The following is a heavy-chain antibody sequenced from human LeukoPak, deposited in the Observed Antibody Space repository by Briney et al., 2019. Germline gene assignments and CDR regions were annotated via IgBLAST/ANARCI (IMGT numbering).Heavy chain of an antibody. CDR2: LYSGGST. V-gene: IGHV3-53*01. D-gene: IGHD2-15*01. Sequence: PGGSLRLSCVAPGFTVSSNYMNWVRQAPGKGLEWVSVLYSGGSTKYAESVKGRFTISRDNSENTLYLQMNSLRVEDTAMYFCARDPPRGFGNAFDIWGQGTMVTVSP. J-gene: IGHJ3*02. CDR1: GFTVSSNY. CDR3: ARDPPRGFGNAFDI.